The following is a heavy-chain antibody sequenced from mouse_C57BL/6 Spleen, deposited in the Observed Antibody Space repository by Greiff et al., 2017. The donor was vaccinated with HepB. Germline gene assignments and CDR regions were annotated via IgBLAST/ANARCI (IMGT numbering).Heavy chain of an antibody. CDR3: ARQMGSTWAMDY. CDR1: GFTFSDYY. Sequence: DVMLVESGGGLVQPGGSLKLSCAASGFTFSDYYMYWVRQTPEKRLEWVAYISNGGGSTYYPDTVKGRFTISRDNAKNTLYLQMSRLKSEDTAMYYCARQMGSTWAMDYWGQGTSVTVSS. D-gene: IGHD1-1*01. J-gene: IGHJ4*01. CDR2: ISNGGGST. V-gene: IGHV5-12*01.